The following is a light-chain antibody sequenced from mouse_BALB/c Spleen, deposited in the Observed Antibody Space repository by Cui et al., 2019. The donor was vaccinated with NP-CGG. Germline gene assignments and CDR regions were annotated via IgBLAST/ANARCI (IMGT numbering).Light chain of an antibody. CDR3: ALWYSNHWV. CDR2: GTN. Sequence: QAVVTQESALTTSPGETVPLTCRSSTGAVTASNYANWVQEKPDHLFTGLIGGTNNRAPGVPARFSGSLIGDKAALTITGEQTEDEAIYFCALWYSNHWVFGGGTKLTVL. J-gene: IGLJ1*01. CDR1: TGAVTASNY. V-gene: IGLV1*01.